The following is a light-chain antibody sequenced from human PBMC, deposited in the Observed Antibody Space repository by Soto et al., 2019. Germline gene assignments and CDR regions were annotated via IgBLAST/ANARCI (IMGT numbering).Light chain of an antibody. Sequence: DIVMTQIPVSLPVTPGEPASISCKSSQSLLHSHGYNYMDWYLQKPGQSPQLLIYFGSYRASGVLDRFSGSGSGTNLTRRISRVETDDFGIYYYMQALQVPNTFCQGTRLEIK. CDR3: MQALQVPNT. V-gene: IGKV2-28*01. CDR2: FGS. CDR1: QSLLHSHGYNY. J-gene: IGKJ5*01.